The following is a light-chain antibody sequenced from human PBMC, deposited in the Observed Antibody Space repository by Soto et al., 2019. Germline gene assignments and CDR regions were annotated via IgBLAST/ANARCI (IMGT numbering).Light chain of an antibody. Sequence: QSVLTQPPSVSGAPGQRVTISCTGSSSNIGAGYDVHWYQQLPGTAPKLLIYGNSNRPSGVPDRFSGSKSGPSASLAITGLQAEDEADYYCQSFDSSRSVLFGGGTKLTVL. V-gene: IGLV1-40*01. CDR3: QSFDSSRSVL. CDR1: SSNIGAGYD. J-gene: IGLJ3*02. CDR2: GNS.